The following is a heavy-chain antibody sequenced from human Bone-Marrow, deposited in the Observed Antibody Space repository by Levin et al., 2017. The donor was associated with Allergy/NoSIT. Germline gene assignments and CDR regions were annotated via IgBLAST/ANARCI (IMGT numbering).Heavy chain of an antibody. D-gene: IGHD1-1*01. CDR3: AKSSTGTVALDAFDI. V-gene: IGHV3-33*06. CDR1: GFTFTTYG. CDR2: IWYDGSHK. Sequence: GGSLRLSCAASGFTFTTYGMHWVRQAPGKGLEWVTAIWYDGSHKEYADSVKGRFTISRDNSKNTVYLQMNSLRAEDTAVYYCAKSSTGTVALDAFDIWGQGTRVNVSS. J-gene: IGHJ3*02.